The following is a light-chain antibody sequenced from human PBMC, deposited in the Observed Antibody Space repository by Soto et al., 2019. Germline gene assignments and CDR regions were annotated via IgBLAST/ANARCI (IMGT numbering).Light chain of an antibody. V-gene: IGKV3-20*01. CDR3: QQYDFLPLT. CDR2: GAS. J-gene: IGKJ4*01. Sequence: EVGLTQSPGTLSLSPGDRATLSCRASQSVSRNYLAWYHQKPGHTPRLLIFGASNRAADIPARFSASGSGTDFTLTISGLEPDDFAVYYCQQYDFLPLTFGGGTRL. CDR1: QSVSRNY.